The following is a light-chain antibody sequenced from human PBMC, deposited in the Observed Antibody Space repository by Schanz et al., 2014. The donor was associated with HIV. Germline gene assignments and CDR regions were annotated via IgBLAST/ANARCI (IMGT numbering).Light chain of an antibody. CDR1: SGDVCSYNY. V-gene: IGLV2-14*03. Sequence: QSALTQPASVSGSPGQSISLSCTGTSGDVCSYNYVSWYQQHPGKAPKLMIYDVSNRPSGVSARFSGSKTGETASLTISGLQAEDEADYYCQSYDSRLSVVVFGGGTKLTVL. CDR3: QSYDSRLSVVV. J-gene: IGLJ2*01. CDR2: DVS.